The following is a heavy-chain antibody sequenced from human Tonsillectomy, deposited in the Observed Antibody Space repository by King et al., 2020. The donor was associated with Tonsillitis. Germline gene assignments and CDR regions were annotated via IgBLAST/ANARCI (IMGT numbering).Heavy chain of an antibody. V-gene: IGHV4-34*01. CDR1: GGSFSGYY. Sequence: VQLQQWGAGLLKPSETLSLTCAVYGGSFSGYYWSWIRQPPGQGLEWIGEINHSGSTNYNPSLKSRVTISVDTSKKQFSLKLSSVTAADTAVYYCARASGADFDYWGQGTLVTVSS. CDR3: ARASGADFDY. J-gene: IGHJ4*02. D-gene: IGHD3-10*01. CDR2: INHSGST.